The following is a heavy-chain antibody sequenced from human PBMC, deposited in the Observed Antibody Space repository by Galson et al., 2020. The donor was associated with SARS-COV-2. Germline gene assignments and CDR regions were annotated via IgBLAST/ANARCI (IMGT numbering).Heavy chain of an antibody. V-gene: IGHV3-21*01. CDR1: GFTFSSYS. CDR3: ARVWDLRYYDSSGSDY. CDR2: ISSSSSYI. Sequence: TGGSLRLSCAASGFTFSSYSMNWVRQAPGKGLEWVSSISSSSSYIYYADSVKGRFTISRDNAKNSLYLQMNSLRAEDTAVYYCARVWDLRYYDSSGSDYWGQGTLVTVSS. D-gene: IGHD3-22*01. J-gene: IGHJ4*02.